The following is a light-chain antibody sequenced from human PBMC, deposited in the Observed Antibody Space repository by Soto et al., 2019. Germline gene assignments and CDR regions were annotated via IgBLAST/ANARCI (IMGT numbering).Light chain of an antibody. Sequence: SYELTQPPSVSVSPGQTARITCSGDALPTRFAHWYKQKAGHAPVQVIYEDNKRPSGIPERFSGSSSGTVATLVISEAQVEDEGDYYCFSPDNSGNLGVFGPGTKRTVL. CDR3: FSPDNSGNLGV. V-gene: IGLV3-10*01. J-gene: IGLJ1*01. CDR2: EDN. CDR1: ALPTRF.